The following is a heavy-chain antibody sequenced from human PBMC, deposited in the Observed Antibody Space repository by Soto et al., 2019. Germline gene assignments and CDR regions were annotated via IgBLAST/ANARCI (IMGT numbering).Heavy chain of an antibody. CDR2: ISGNSGSI. V-gene: IGHV3-9*01. J-gene: IGHJ3*02. CDR1: GFTFDDYA. CDR3: AKWGPGDYCDYEDAFDI. D-gene: IGHD4-17*01. Sequence: EVQLVESGGGLVQPGRSLRLSCAASGFTFDDYAMHWVRQAPGKGLEWVSGISGNSGSIGYADAVKGRFTISRDNAKNSLYLQMHSLRAEDTALYYCAKWGPGDYCDYEDAFDIGGQGTMVTVSS.